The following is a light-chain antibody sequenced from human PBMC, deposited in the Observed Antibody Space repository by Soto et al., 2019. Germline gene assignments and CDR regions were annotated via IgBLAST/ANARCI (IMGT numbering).Light chain of an antibody. J-gene: IGKJ1*01. Sequence: DIQMTQSPSTLSASVGDRVTITCRASQNIRAWLAWYQQKPGKAPKLLIYKASNLYSGVPSRFSGGAPGTEFTLTISSLQPDDFAIYYCHQYNSYPSTVGQGTKVDIK. V-gene: IGKV1-5*03. CDR1: QNIRAW. CDR3: HQYNSYPST. CDR2: KAS.